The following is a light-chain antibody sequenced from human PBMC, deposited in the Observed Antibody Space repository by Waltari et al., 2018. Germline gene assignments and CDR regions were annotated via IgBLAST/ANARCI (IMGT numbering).Light chain of an antibody. CDR3: QQLNSYPIT. V-gene: IGKV1-9*01. CDR1: QGISSY. J-gene: IGKJ5*01. CDR2: AAS. Sequence: DIQLTQSPSFLSASVGDRVTITCRASQGISSYLAWYQQKPGKAPKLLIYAASTLQSGVPSRFSGSGAGTEVTLKISSLQPEDCATYYCQQLNSYPITFGQGTRLEIK.